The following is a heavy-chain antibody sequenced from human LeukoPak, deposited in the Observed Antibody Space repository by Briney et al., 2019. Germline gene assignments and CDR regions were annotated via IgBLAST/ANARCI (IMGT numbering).Heavy chain of an antibody. V-gene: IGHV3-21*01. D-gene: IGHD5-12*01. Sequence: GGSLRLSCAASGFTFSSYSMNWVRQAPGKGLEWVSSISSSSSYIYYADSVKGRFTISRDNAKNSLYLQMNSLRAEDTAVYYCAKERGYSGYDSYAFDIWGQGTMVTVAS. CDR3: AKERGYSGYDSYAFDI. CDR2: ISSSSSYI. J-gene: IGHJ3*02. CDR1: GFTFSSYS.